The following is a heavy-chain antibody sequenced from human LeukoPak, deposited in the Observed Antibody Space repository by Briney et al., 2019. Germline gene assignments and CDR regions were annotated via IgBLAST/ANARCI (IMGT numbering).Heavy chain of an antibody. Sequence: SETLSLTCTVSGDSISTSNYYWGWIRQSPGKGLEWIGNIYYSGITYSNPSLTSRVTMSVDTSKNQFSLRLSSVNAADTAVYYCARDILATSIAAPYYWGQGTLVTVSS. CDR2: IYYSGIT. J-gene: IGHJ4*02. CDR1: GDSISTSNYY. V-gene: IGHV4-39*07. CDR3: ARDILATSIAAPYY. D-gene: IGHD6-13*01.